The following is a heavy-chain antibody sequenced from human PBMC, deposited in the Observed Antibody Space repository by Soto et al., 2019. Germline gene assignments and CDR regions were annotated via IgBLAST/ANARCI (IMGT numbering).Heavy chain of an antibody. CDR1: GFTFSSYV. CDR3: AKDPIAEAGPAGRYGMDV. D-gene: IGHD6-19*01. Sequence: EVQLLESGGGLVQPGGSLRLSCAASGFTFSSYVMSWVRQAPGKGLEWVSGTSGSGGSTYYADSVKGRFTISRDNSKNTLYLQINSLRAEDTAVYYCAKDPIAEAGPAGRYGMDVWGQGTTVTVSS. V-gene: IGHV3-23*01. CDR2: TSGSGGST. J-gene: IGHJ6*02.